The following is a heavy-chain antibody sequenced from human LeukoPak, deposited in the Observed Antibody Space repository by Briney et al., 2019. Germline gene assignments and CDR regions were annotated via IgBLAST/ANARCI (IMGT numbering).Heavy chain of an antibody. CDR1: GYSFTNHW. D-gene: IGHD6-13*01. V-gene: IGHV5-51*01. J-gene: IGHJ4*02. CDR2: IYPGDSDT. CDR3: ARRVGAAAEFDY. Sequence: GESLKISCKGSGYSFTNHWIAWVRQMPGKGLEWMGIIYPGDSDTRYRPSFQGQVTISADKSISTAYLQWSSLKASDTAMYYCARRVGAAAEFDYWGQGTLVTVSS.